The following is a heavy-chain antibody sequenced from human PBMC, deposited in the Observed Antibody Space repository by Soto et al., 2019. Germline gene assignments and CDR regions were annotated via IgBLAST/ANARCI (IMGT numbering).Heavy chain of an antibody. CDR2: IIPIFGTA. Sequence: SVKVSCKASGGTFSSYAISWVRQAPGQGLEWMGGIIPIFGTANYAQKFQGRVTITADESTSTAYMELSSLRSEDTAVYYCASGYDFWSGYYDYYYYGMDVWGQGTTVTVSS. D-gene: IGHD3-3*01. CDR1: GGTFSSYA. CDR3: ASGYDFWSGYYDYYYYGMDV. J-gene: IGHJ6*02. V-gene: IGHV1-69*13.